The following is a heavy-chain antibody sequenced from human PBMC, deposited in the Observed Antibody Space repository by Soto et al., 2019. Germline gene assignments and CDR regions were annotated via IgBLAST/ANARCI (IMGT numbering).Heavy chain of an antibody. CDR3: ARDHARDYGDYGDF. V-gene: IGHV3-48*01. J-gene: IGHJ4*02. Sequence: EVQLVESGGGLVQPGGSLRLSCAASGFTFSSYSMNWVRQAPGKVLEWVSFISRSSSIIYYADSVKGRFTISRDNAKNSLYLQMNSLRAEDTAVYYCARDHARDYGDYGDFWGQGTLVTVSS. D-gene: IGHD4-17*01. CDR2: ISRSSSII. CDR1: GFTFSSYS.